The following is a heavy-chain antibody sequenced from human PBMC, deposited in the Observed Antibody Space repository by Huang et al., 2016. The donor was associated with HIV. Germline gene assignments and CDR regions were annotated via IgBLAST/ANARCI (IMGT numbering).Heavy chain of an antibody. Sequence: QVQLQQWGAGVLKPSETLSLTCAVYGGSFSGYYWSWIRQSPGKGLEWIGEINHIGSTNSNPSLKSRVTMSVDTSKNQLSLKLSSVTAADTAVYYCASLFFDYWGQGILVTVSS. CDR3: ASLFFDY. J-gene: IGHJ4*02. V-gene: IGHV4-34*01. CDR2: INHIGST. CDR1: GGSFSGYY.